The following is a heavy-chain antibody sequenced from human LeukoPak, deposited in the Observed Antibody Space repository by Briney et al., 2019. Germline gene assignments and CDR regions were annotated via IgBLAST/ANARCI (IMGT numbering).Heavy chain of an antibody. CDR3: ARRHSSGSN. Sequence: GGSLRLSCAASGFTVTTNYMSWVRQAPGKGLEWVSVIYSGGITYYADSVKGRFTISRDSSKNTLYLQMNSLRVEDTAVYYCARRHSSGSNWGQRTLVTVSS. J-gene: IGHJ4*02. V-gene: IGHV3-66*02. CDR1: GFTVTTNY. CDR2: IYSGGIT. D-gene: IGHD6-19*01.